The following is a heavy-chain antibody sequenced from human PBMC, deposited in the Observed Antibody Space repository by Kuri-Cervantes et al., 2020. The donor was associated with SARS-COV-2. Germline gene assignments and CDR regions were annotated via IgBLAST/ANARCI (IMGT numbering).Heavy chain of an antibody. D-gene: IGHD3-3*01. CDR2: IYHSGST. J-gene: IGHJ5*02. V-gene: IGHV4-30-2*01. CDR3: ARQVMSSITIFGVVITRNWFDP. Sequence: LRLSCAVSGGSISSGGYSWSWIRQPPGKGLEWIGYIYHSGSTYYNPSLKSRVTISVDRSKNQFSLKLSSVTAADTAVYYCARQVMSSITIFGVVITRNWFDPWGQGTLVTVSS. CDR1: GGSISSGGYS.